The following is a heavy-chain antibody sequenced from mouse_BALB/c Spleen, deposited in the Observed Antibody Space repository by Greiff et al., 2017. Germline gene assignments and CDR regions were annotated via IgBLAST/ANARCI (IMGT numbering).Heavy chain of an antibody. CDR2: IWSGGST. V-gene: IGHV2-2*02. Sequence: VQLQQSGPGLVQPSQSLSITCTVSGFSLTSYGVHWVRQSPGKGLEWLGVIWSGGSTDYNAAFISRLSISKDNSKSQVFFKMNSLQANDTAIYYCARKGPSRYDYYFDYWGQGTTLTVSS. CDR3: ARKGPSRYDYYFDY. J-gene: IGHJ2*01. D-gene: IGHD2-4*01. CDR1: GFSLTSYG.